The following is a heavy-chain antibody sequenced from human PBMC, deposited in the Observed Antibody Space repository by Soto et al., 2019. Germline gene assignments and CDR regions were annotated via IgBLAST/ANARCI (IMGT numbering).Heavy chain of an antibody. D-gene: IGHD3-9*01. CDR1: GGSVGTGAYY. CDR3: ARHDYYHRTFDI. CDR2: TLYSGSP. J-gene: IGHJ3*02. V-gene: IGHV4-61*08. Sequence: PSETLSLTCRVSGGSVGTGAYYWGWIRQPPGKGLEWIGYTLYSGSPNYNPSLQSLQSRVTISVDTSRNQFSLRLTSVTAADTALHYCARHDYYHRTFDIWGQGTLVTVSS.